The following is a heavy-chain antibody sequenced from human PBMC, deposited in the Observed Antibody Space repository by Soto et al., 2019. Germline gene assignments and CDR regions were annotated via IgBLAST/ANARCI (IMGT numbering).Heavy chain of an antibody. D-gene: IGHD2-2*01. V-gene: IGHV1-18*01. CDR1: GYTFTSYG. Sequence: ASVKVSCKASGYTFTSYGVSWVRQAPGQGLEWMGWISAYNGNTNYAQKLQGRVTMTTDTSTSTAYMELRSLRSDDTAVYYCARYSIDIVVVPADYWCQGTLVSVSS. J-gene: IGHJ4*02. CDR2: ISAYNGNT. CDR3: ARYSIDIVVVPADY.